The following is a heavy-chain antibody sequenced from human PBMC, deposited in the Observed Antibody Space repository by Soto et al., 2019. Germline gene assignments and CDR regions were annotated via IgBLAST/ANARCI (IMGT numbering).Heavy chain of an antibody. CDR3: TTDDPINKN. Sequence: PGGSLRLSCAASGFTFSNAWMRWVRQAPGKGLEWGGRIKSKIDGGTTDYAAPVKGRSTIPRDDSKNTLYLQMNSLKTEDTAVYYCTTDDPINKNWGQGTLVTVS. V-gene: IGHV3-15*01. CDR2: IKSKIDGGTT. CDR1: GFTFSNAW. J-gene: IGHJ4*02.